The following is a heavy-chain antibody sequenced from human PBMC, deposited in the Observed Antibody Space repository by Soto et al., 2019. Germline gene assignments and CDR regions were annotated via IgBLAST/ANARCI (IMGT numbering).Heavy chain of an antibody. CDR3: ARDPAFGSGNISY. CDR2: IIPIFGTA. V-gene: IGHV1-69*13. Sequence: SGNVSCKASGGTFSSYAISWVRQAPGQGLEWMGGIIPIFGTANYAQKFQGRVTITADESTSTAYMELSSLRSEDTAVYYCARDPAFGSGNISYWGQGTLVTVSS. J-gene: IGHJ4*02. CDR1: GGTFSSYA. D-gene: IGHD3-10*01.